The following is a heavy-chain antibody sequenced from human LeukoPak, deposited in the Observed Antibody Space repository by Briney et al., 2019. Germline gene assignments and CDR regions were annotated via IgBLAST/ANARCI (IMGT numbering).Heavy chain of an antibody. D-gene: IGHD6-6*01. V-gene: IGHV4-34*01. Sequence: SETLSLTCAVYGGSFSGYYWSWIRQPPGKGLEWIGEINHSGSTSYNPSLKSRVTISVDTSKNQFSLKLSSVTAADTAVYYCQYSRSSESNWFDPWGQGTLVTVSS. CDR1: GGSFSGYY. CDR3: QYSRSSESNWFDP. J-gene: IGHJ5*02. CDR2: INHSGST.